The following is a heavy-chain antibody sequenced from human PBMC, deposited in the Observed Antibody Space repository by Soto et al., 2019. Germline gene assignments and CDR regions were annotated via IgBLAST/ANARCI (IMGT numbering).Heavy chain of an antibody. D-gene: IGHD2-15*01. Sequence: QVQLQESGPGLVKPSETLSLTCTVSGASVSSGTYYWSWIRQPPGKGLEWIGYINYSGNTNYNPSLKSRVTTSXXTXKXXFSLNLRSVTAADAAVYYCATLTNPGRSFYYGMDVWGQGTTVTVSS. CDR2: INYSGNT. J-gene: IGHJ6*02. V-gene: IGHV4-61*01. CDR1: GASVSSGTYY. CDR3: ATLTNPGRSFYYGMDV.